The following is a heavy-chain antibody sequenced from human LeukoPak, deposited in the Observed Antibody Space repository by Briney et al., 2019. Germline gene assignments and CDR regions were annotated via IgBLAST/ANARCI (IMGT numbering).Heavy chain of an antibody. V-gene: IGHV1-18*01. CDR3: ARDIVGATTLIYYYYYMDV. Sequence: ASVKVSCKASGYTFTSYGISWVRQAPGQGLEWMGWISAYNGNTNYAQKLQGRVTMTTDTSTSTAYMELRSLRSDDTAVYYCARDIVGATTLIYYYYYMDVWGKGTTVTVSS. J-gene: IGHJ6*03. D-gene: IGHD1-26*01. CDR1: GYTFTSYG. CDR2: ISAYNGNT.